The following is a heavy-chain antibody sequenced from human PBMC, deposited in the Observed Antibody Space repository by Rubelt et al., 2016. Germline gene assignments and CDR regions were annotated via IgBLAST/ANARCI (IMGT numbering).Heavy chain of an antibody. Sequence: VQLVESGGGLVQPGGSLRLSCAASGFTFSSYAVSWVRQAPGKGLEWVAVISYDGSNKYYADSVKGRFTISRDNSKNTLCLERNSLRVEETAVDYCARGGGYQDDWGQGTLVTVSS. CDR2: ISYDGSNK. J-gene: IGHJ4*02. V-gene: IGHV3-30*04. D-gene: IGHD3-16*01. CDR1: GFTFSSYA. CDR3: ARGGGYQDD.